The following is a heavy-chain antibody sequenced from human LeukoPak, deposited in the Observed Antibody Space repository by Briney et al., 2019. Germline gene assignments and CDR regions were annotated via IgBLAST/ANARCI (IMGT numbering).Heavy chain of an antibody. CDR1: GFSLSTSGVG. CDR3: AHRLRSRDYGDYGTYNWFDP. Sequence: ESGPTLVKPTQTLTLTCTFSGFSLSTSGVGVGWIRQPPGKALGWLALIYWNDDKRYSPSLKSRLTITKDTSKNQVVLTMTNMDPVDTATYYCAHRLRSRDYGDYGTYNWFDPWGQGTLVTVSS. V-gene: IGHV2-5*01. J-gene: IGHJ5*02. CDR2: IYWNDDK. D-gene: IGHD4-17*01.